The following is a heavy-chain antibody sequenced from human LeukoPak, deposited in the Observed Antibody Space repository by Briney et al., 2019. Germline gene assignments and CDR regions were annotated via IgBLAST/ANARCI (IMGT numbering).Heavy chain of an antibody. CDR3: ARDLVAVAGTDY. J-gene: IGHJ4*02. Sequence: GRSLRLSCAASGFTFSSYGMHWVRQAPGKGLEWVALIWFDGSNKYYADSVKGRFTISRDNSKNTLYLQMNSLRAEDTAVYYCARDLVAVAGTDYWGQGTLVTVSS. CDR2: IWFDGSNK. D-gene: IGHD6-19*01. V-gene: IGHV3-33*01. CDR1: GFTFSSYG.